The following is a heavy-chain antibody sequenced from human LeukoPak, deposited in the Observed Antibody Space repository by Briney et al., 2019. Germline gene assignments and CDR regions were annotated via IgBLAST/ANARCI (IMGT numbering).Heavy chain of an antibody. CDR3: AREWDLKLAFDI. Sequence: GGSLRLSCAASGFTFSSYAMHWVRQAPGKGLEWVAVISYDGSNKYYADSVKGRFTISRDNSKNTLYLQMNSLRAEDTAVYYCAREWDLKLAFDIWGQGIMVTVSS. V-gene: IGHV3-30-3*01. J-gene: IGHJ3*02. CDR2: ISYDGSNK. D-gene: IGHD1-26*01. CDR1: GFTFSSYA.